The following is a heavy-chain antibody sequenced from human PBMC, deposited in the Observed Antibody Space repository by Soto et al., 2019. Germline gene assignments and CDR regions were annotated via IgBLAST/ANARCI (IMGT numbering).Heavy chain of an antibody. Sequence: PSETLSLTCTVSGGSISSYYWSWIRQPPGKGLEWIGYIYYSGSTNYNPSLKSRVTISVDTSKNQFSLKLSSVTAADTAVYYCAREVFAGYCSGGSCPNWFDPWGQGTLVTVS. CDR3: AREVFAGYCSGGSCPNWFDP. CDR2: IYYSGST. CDR1: GGSISSYY. D-gene: IGHD2-15*01. V-gene: IGHV4-59*01. J-gene: IGHJ5*02.